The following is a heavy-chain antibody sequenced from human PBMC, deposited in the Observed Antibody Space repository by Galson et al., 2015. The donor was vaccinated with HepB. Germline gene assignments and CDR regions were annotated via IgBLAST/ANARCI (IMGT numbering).Heavy chain of an antibody. CDR2: IIPIFGTA. V-gene: IGHV1-69*13. CDR3: ASSSPEYGDYPWYYYYYMDV. Sequence: SVKVSCKASGGTFSSYAISWVRQAPGQGLEWMGGIIPIFGTANYAQKFQGRVTITADESTSTAYMELSSLRSEDTAVYYCASSSPEYGDYPWYYYYYMDVWGKGTTVTVSS. CDR1: GGTFSSYA. J-gene: IGHJ6*03. D-gene: IGHD4-17*01.